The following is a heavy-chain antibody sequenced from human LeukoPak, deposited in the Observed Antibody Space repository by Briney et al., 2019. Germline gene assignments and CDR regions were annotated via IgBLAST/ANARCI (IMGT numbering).Heavy chain of an antibody. D-gene: IGHD3-22*01. V-gene: IGHV3-23*01. J-gene: IGHJ4*02. CDR2: ISGSGGST. Sequence: GGSLRLSCAASGFTFSSYAMSWVRQAPGKGLEWVSAISGSGGSTYYADSVKGRFTISRDNSKNTLYLQMNSLRAEDTAVYYCAKEDAYGAYYYDSSGYSRRAYYFDYWGQGTLVTVSS. CDR1: GFTFSSYA. CDR3: AKEDAYGAYYYDSSGYSRRAYYFDY.